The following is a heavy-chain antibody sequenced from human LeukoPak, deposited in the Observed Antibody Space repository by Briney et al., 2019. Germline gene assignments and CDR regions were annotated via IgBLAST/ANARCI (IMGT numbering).Heavy chain of an antibody. CDR3: ARGVCSGGSCYSDRGAFDI. D-gene: IGHD2-15*01. V-gene: IGHV4-59*01. CDR2: IYYTGST. Sequence: PSETLSLTCTVSGGSFSTYYWNWIRQPPGKGLEWVGHIYYTGSTNYNPSLKSRVTISVDTSKNQFSLKLSSVTAADTAVYYCARGVCSGGSCYSDRGAFDIWGQGTMVTVSS. J-gene: IGHJ3*02. CDR1: GGSFSTYY.